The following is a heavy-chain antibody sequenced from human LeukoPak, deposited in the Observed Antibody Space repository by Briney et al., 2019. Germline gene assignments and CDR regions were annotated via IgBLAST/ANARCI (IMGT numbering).Heavy chain of an antibody. D-gene: IGHD6-13*01. CDR1: GGSFSGYY. J-gene: IGHJ4*02. V-gene: IGHV4-34*01. CDR3: ARRQQQLVSSHFDY. Sequence: SETLSLTCAVYGGSFSGYYRSWIRQPPGKGLEWIGEINHSGSTNYNPSLKSRVTISVDTSKNQFSLKLSSVTAADTAVYYCARRQQQLVSSHFDYWGQGTLVTVSS. CDR2: INHSGST.